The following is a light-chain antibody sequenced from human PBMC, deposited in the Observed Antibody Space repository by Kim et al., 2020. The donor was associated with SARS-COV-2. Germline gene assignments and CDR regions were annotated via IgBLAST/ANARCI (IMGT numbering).Light chain of an antibody. CDR2: DVL. J-gene: IGLJ3*02. Sequence: GQSITISCNGTSSDIGIYDYVSWYQQHPGKAPKLMIYDVLNRPSGLSNRFSGSKSGNTASLTISGLQAEDEADYYCSSYTSSSTWVFGGGTQLTVL. V-gene: IGLV2-14*03. CDR1: SSDIGIYDY. CDR3: SSYTSSSTWV.